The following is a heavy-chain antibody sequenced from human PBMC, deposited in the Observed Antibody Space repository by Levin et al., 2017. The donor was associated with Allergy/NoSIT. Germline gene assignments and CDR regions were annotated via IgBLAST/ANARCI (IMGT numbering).Heavy chain of an antibody. CDR2: TKQDGSET. CDR1: GFTFTSFW. D-gene: IGHD3-16*02. J-gene: IGHJ6*02. CDR3: AREEGWGYHYGMDV. V-gene: IGHV3-7*01. Sequence: VASVKVSCAASGFTFTSFWMTWVRQAPGKGLEWVANTKQDGSETYYVDSVKGRFTISRDNAKNSVYLQMNSLRVDDTTVYYCAREEGWGYHYGMDVWGQGTTVTVSS.